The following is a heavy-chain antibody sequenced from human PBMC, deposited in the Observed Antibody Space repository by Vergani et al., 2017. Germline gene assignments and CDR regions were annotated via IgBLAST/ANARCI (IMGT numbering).Heavy chain of an antibody. V-gene: IGHV3-23*01. Sequence: EVQLLESGGGLVQPGGSRRLSCAGAGFTFDTYTMAYVRQAPGKGLEWVATISSGGGDIFYADSVKGRFTISRDNSKNTLFLQMNSLKDEDTAVYYCTTALVLYYLQGEYFQYWRRGTLVSVSS. D-gene: IGHD3-10*01. J-gene: IGHJ1*01. CDR3: TTALVLYYLQGEYFQY. CDR1: GFTFDTYT. CDR2: ISSGGGDI.